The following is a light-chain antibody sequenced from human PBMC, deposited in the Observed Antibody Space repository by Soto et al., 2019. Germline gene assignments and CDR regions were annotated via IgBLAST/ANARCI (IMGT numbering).Light chain of an antibody. CDR2: GTS. Sequence: DVQMTQSPSSLSAYVGDRATITCRASQNIARYLNWYQHKPGTAPKLLIYGTSNLQSGVPSRFSGSGSGTEFTLIISSLQPEYIATYYCQQSLNTPRTFGQGTKVEVK. CDR3: QQSLNTPRT. V-gene: IGKV1-39*01. CDR1: QNIARY. J-gene: IGKJ1*01.